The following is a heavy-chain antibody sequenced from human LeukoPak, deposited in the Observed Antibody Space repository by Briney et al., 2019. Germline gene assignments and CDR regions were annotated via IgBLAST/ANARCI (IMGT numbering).Heavy chain of an antibody. V-gene: IGHV3-7*03. D-gene: IGHD1-1*01. CDR2: INQDGSVQ. Sequence: PGGSLRLSCEVSGFTLSSFWMSWVRQAPGKGLEWVANINQDGSVQYYVDSVKGRLTISRDNAKKSIYLQMNGLSVEDTAVYYCAREGTRNRNAIGFDKWGQGTQVTVSS. CDR3: AREGTRNRNAIGFDK. J-gene: IGHJ4*02. CDR1: GFTLSSFW.